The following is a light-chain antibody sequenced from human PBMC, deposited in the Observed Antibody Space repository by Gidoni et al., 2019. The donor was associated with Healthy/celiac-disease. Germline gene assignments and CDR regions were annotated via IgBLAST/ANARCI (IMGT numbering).Light chain of an antibody. CDR3: QQYNTDSS. CDR2: KAS. CDR1: QSISSW. V-gene: IGKV1-5*03. J-gene: IGKJ3*01. Sequence: DIQMTQSPSTLSASVGDRVTIPFRASQSISSWLAWYQQKPGKAPKLLIYKASSLESGVPSRFSGSGSGTEFTLTISSLQPDDFATYYCQQYNTDSSFGPGTKVDIK.